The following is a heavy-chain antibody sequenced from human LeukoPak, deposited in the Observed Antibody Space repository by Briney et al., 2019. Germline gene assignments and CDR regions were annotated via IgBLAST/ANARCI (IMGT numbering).Heavy chain of an antibody. CDR2: INHSGAT. J-gene: IGHJ4*02. CDR3: ALFEVVVGSTQDF. D-gene: IGHD2-15*01. V-gene: IGHV4-34*01. Sequence: SETLSLTCAVYGGSFSSYYWNWIRQPPGEGLEWIAEINHSGATNYNPSLKSRVTISVDRSKNQFSLKLNSVTAADTAVYYCALFEVVVGSTQDFWGQGTLVTVSS. CDR1: GGSFSSYY.